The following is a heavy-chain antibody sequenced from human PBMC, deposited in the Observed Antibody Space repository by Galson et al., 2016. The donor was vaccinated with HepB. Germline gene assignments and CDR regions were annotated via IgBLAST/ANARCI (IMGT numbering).Heavy chain of an antibody. CDR2: INGDGSSI. CDR3: ARDLRYYGSGTYFYYYDY. J-gene: IGHJ4*02. V-gene: IGHV3-74*01. Sequence: SLRLSCAASGFTFSSYWMHWVRHAPGKGLVWVSRINGDGSSIDYADSVKGRFIISRDNAKNTLYLQMNSLRAEDTAVYFCARDLRYYGSGTYFYYYDYWGQGTLVPVSS. CDR1: GFTFSSYW. D-gene: IGHD3-10*01.